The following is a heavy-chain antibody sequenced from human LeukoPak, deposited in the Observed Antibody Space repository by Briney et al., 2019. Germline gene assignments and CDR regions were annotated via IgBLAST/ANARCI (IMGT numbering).Heavy chain of an antibody. D-gene: IGHD3-10*01. V-gene: IGHV4-39*07. Sequence: GTLRLSCAASGFTFSSYGMSWVRQPPGKGLEWIGSIYYSGSTYYNPSLKSRVTISVDTSKNQFSLKLSSVTAADTAVYYCARDRGEYYYYYYMDVWGKGTTVTISS. CDR2: IYYSGST. J-gene: IGHJ6*03. CDR1: GFTFSSYG. CDR3: ARDRGEYYYYYYMDV.